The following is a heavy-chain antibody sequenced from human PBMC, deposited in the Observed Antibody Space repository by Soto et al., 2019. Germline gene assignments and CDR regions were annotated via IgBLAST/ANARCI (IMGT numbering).Heavy chain of an antibody. Sequence: PGGSLRLSCAASGFTFSDYYMSWIRQAPGKGLEWVSYIYAAGSTYYADSVKGRFTISRDNSKNIVYLQMDSLRAEDTAVYYCARKAGPTQFYYGSWGQGIRVTVSS. CDR1: GFTFSDYY. D-gene: IGHD4-4*01. J-gene: IGHJ4*02. V-gene: IGHV3-53*01. CDR2: IYAAGST. CDR3: ARKAGPTQFYYGS.